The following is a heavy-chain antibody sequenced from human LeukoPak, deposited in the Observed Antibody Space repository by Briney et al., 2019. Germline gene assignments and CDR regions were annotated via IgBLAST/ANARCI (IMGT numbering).Heavy chain of an antibody. J-gene: IGHJ6*03. CDR1: GGSISSYY. V-gene: IGHV4-4*09. CDR3: ARFYGTLEWSSNYYYYYYMDV. CDR2: IYTSGST. D-gene: IGHD3-3*01. Sequence: SETLSLTCTVSGGSISSYYWSWIRQPPGKGLEWIGYIYTSGSTNYNPSLKSRVTISVDTSKNQFSLKLSSVTAADTAVYYCARFYGTLEWSSNYYYYYYMDVWGKGTTVTVSS.